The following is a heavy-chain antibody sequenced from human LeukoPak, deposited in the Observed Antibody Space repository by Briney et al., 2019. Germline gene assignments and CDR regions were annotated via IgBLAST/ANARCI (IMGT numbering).Heavy chain of an antibody. CDR3: ARDRTYYCGSGSYSYGMDV. CDR1: GGSISSYY. V-gene: IGHV4-59*01. CDR2: IYYSGST. D-gene: IGHD3-10*01. Sequence: SSETLSLTCTVSGGSISSYYWSWIRQPPGKGLEWIGYIYYSGSTNYNPSLKSRVTISVDTSKNQFSLKLRSVTAADTAVYYCARDRTYYCGSGSYSYGMDVWGQGTTVTVSS. J-gene: IGHJ6*02.